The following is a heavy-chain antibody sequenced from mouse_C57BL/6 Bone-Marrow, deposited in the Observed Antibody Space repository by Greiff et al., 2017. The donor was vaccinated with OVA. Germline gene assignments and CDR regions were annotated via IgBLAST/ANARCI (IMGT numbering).Heavy chain of an antibody. D-gene: IGHD2-3*01. J-gene: IGHJ3*01. Sequence: EVKVEESGGGLVQPGGSMKLSCVASGFTFSNYWMNWVRQSPEKGLEWVAQIRLKSDNYASNYAESVKGRVTISRDDSKSSVYLQMNNLRAEDSGIYYDTDGYYPFAYWGQGTLVTVSA. V-gene: IGHV6-3*01. CDR3: TDGYYPFAY. CDR2: IRLKSDNYAS. CDR1: GFTFSNYW.